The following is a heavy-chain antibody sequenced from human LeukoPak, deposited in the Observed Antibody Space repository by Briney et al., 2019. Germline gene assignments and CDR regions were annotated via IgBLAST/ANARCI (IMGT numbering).Heavy chain of an antibody. V-gene: IGHV3-7*03. Sequence: GGSLRLSCAASGFTFSSYWMTWVRPAPGKGLQWVANINQDGSEIYYMDSVKGRFTISRDSAKNSLYLEMNSLRGEDTAVYYCARDYGLAGLFWYFDLWGRGTLVTVSS. J-gene: IGHJ2*01. D-gene: IGHD6-19*01. CDR1: GFTFSSYW. CDR3: ARDYGLAGLFWYFDL. CDR2: INQDGSEI.